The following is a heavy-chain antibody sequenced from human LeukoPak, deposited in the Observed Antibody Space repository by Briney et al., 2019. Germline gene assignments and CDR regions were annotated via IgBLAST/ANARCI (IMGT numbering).Heavy chain of an antibody. CDR3: ARGLVVDAFDI. D-gene: IGHD2-15*01. CDR1: GGSFSGYY. J-gene: IGHJ3*02. CDR2: INHSGST. Sequence: TSETLSLTCAVYGGSFSGYYWSWIRQPPGKGLEWIGEINHSGSTNYNPSLKSRVTISVDTSKNQFFLKLSSVTAADTAVYYCARGLVVDAFDIWGQGTMVTVSS. V-gene: IGHV4-34*01.